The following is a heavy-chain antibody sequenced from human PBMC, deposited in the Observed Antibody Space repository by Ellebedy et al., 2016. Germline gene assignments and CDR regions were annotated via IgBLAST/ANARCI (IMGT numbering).Heavy chain of an antibody. CDR2: MNPNSGNT. J-gene: IGHJ4*02. D-gene: IGHD6-19*01. CDR1: GGTFSSYA. Sequence: ASVKVSCXASGGTFSSYAISWVRQATGQGLEWMGWMNPNSGNTGYAQKFQGRVTMTRNTSISTAYMELSSLRSEDTAVYYCARGRGYRVAGTVRLFDYWGQGTLVTVSS. CDR3: ARGRGYRVAGTVRLFDY. V-gene: IGHV1-8*02.